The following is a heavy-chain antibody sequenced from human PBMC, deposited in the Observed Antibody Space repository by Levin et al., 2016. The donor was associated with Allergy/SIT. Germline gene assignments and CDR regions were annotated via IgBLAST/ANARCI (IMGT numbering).Heavy chain of an antibody. CDR1: GFTFTEYS. CDR3: AKSDYYRFDY. CDR2: ITSSSSGM. V-gene: IGHV3-48*02. D-gene: IGHD3-22*01. J-gene: IGHJ4*02. Sequence: GESLKISCATSGFTFTEYSMNWVRQAPGKGLEWLSYITSSSSGMYYADSVKGRFSISRDNAKNSLYLQMNSLRDEDTAVYYCAKSDYYRFDYWGQGTLVTVSS.